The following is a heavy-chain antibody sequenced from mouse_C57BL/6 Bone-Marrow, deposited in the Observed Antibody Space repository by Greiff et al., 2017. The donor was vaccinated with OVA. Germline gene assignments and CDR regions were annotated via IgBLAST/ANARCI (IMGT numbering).Heavy chain of an antibody. V-gene: IGHV1-76*01. CDR1: GYTFTDYY. Sequence: QVQLQQSGAELVRPGASVKLSCKASGYTFTDYYINWVKQRPGQGLEWIARIYPGSGNTYYNEKFKGKATLTAEKSSSSAYMTLSSLTSEDSAVYFCARSGYGYWGGSIDYWGQGTSVTVSS. CDR2: IYPGSGNT. D-gene: IGHD2-2*01. J-gene: IGHJ4*01. CDR3: ARSGYGYWGGSIDY.